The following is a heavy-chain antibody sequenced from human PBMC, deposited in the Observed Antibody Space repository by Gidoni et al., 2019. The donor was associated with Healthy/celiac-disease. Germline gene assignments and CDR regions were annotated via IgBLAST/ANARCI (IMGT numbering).Heavy chain of an antibody. CDR2: INHSGST. Sequence: QVQLQQWGAGLLKPSETLSLTCAVYGGSFSGYYWSWIRQPPGKGLEWIGEINHSGSTNYNPSLKSRVTISVDTSKNQFSLKLSSVTAADTAVYYCARSNPLAVAGPYFDYWGQGTLVTVSS. CDR1: GGSFSGYY. D-gene: IGHD6-19*01. CDR3: ARSNPLAVAGPYFDY. V-gene: IGHV4-34*01. J-gene: IGHJ4*02.